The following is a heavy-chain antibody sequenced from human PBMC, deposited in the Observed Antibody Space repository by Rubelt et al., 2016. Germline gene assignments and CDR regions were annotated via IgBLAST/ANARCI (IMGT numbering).Heavy chain of an antibody. J-gene: IGHJ4*02. CDR2: IYYSGNT. Sequence: QLQLQESGPGLVKPSETLSLTCAVSGGSINIINYYWGWFRQPPGKGLEWIGSIYYSGNTYSNPSLKSRVTISVDTSKNQFSLKLSSVTAADTAVYYCAGPSSSGSYGYWGQGTLVTVSS. V-gene: IGHV4-39*01. CDR1: GGSINIINYY. CDR3: AGPSSSGSYGY. D-gene: IGHD1-26*01.